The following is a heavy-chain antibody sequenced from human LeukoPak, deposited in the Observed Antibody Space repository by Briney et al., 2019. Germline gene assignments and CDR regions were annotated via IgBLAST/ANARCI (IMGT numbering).Heavy chain of an antibody. D-gene: IGHD6-13*01. V-gene: IGHV3-30*04. J-gene: IGHJ3*02. CDR1: GFTFSYFS. Sequence: GGSLRLSCVASGFTFSYFSLHWVRQAPGKGLEWVAAQRFDGANKYYGDSVKGRFTISRDISKNTLYLQMDSLRADDTAVYYCAREKQKLVLSDAFDIWGQGTMVTVSS. CDR3: AREKQKLVLSDAFDI. CDR2: QRFDGANK.